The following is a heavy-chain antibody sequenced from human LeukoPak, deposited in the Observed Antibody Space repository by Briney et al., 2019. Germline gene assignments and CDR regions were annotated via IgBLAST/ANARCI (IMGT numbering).Heavy chain of an antibody. D-gene: IGHD4-17*01. V-gene: IGHV3-21*01. CDR3: ARATVTTGGAFDI. Sequence: GGSLRLSRAASGFTFSSYSMNWVRQAPGKGLGWVSSISSSSSYIYYADSVKGRFTISRDNAKNSLYLQMNSLRAEDTAVYYCARATVTTGGAFDIWGQGTMVTVSS. J-gene: IGHJ3*02. CDR2: ISSSSSYI. CDR1: GFTFSSYS.